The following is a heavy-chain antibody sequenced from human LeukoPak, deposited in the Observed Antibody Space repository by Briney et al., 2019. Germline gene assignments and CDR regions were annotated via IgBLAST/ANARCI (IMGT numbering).Heavy chain of an antibody. CDR2: ISSRSSTI. CDR1: GFTFSSYS. V-gene: IGHV3-48*01. CDR3: ARDPYYDFWSGPFDY. J-gene: IGHJ4*02. Sequence: PGGSLRLSCAASGFTFSSYSMNWVRQAPGKGLEWVSYISSRSSTIYYADSVKGRFTISRDNAKNSLYLQMNSLRAEDTAVYYCARDPYYDFWSGPFDYWGQGTLVTVSS. D-gene: IGHD3-3*01.